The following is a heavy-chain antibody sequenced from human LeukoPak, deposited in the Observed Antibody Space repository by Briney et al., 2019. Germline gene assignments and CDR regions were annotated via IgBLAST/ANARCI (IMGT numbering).Heavy chain of an antibody. Sequence: GGSLRLSCAASGFTFSSYSMNWVRQAPGKGLEWVSSLSSSSSYIYYADSVKGRFTISRDNARNSLYLQMNSLRAEDTAVYYCARDGLAAATLHWCFDLWGRGTLVTVSS. CDR3: ARDGLAAATLHWCFDL. CDR2: LSSSSSYI. V-gene: IGHV3-21*01. CDR1: GFTFSSYS. J-gene: IGHJ2*01. D-gene: IGHD2-15*01.